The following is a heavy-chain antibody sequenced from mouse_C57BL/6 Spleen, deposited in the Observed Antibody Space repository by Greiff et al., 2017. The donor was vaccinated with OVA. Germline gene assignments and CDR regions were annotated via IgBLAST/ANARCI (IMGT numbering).Heavy chain of an antibody. V-gene: IGHV1-85*01. J-gene: IGHJ2*01. Sequence: VKLQQSGPELVKPGASVKLSCKASGYTFTSYDINWVKQRPGQGLEWIGWIYPRDGSTKYNEKFKGKATLTVDTSSSTAYMELHSLTSEDSAVYYCARRRDYGYFDYWGQGTTLTVSS. CDR2: IYPRDGST. D-gene: IGHD2-4*01. CDR3: ARRRDYGYFDY. CDR1: GYTFTSYD.